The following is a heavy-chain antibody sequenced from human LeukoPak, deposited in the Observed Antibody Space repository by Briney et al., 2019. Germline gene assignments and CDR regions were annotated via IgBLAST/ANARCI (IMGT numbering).Heavy chain of an antibody. CDR1: GYSISSGYY. Sequence: SETLSLTCTVSGYSISSGYYWGWIRQPPGKGLEWIGSIYHSGSTYYNPSLKSRVTISVDTSKNQFSLKLSSVTAADTAVYYCARHCSSTSCAGYWGQGTLVTVSS. J-gene: IGHJ4*02. CDR2: IYHSGST. V-gene: IGHV4-38-2*02. CDR3: ARHCSSTSCAGY. D-gene: IGHD2-2*01.